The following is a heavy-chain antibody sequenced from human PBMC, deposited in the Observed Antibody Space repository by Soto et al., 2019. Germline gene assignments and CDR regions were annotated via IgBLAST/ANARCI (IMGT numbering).Heavy chain of an antibody. V-gene: IGHV4-39*01. CDR1: GGSITSSSYS. D-gene: IGHD3-3*01. Sequence: PSETLSLTCAVSGGSITSSSYSWGWVRQPPGKGLEWIATFYYSENTHYNPSLKSRVTISVDTSKNQFSLILTSVTAADTAVYYCTRHDSNYDFWSGSPPRYGMAVWGQGTTVTVSS. J-gene: IGHJ6*02. CDR2: FYYSENT. CDR3: TRHDSNYDFWSGSPPRYGMAV.